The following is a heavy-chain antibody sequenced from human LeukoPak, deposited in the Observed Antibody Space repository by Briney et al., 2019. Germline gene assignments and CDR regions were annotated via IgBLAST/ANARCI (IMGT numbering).Heavy chain of an antibody. V-gene: IGHV3-33*01. CDR3: ARDFNYYYYYGMDV. CDR2: IWYDGSNK. Sequence: PGGSLRLSCAASGFTFSSYGMHWVRQAPGKGLEWVAVIWYDGSNKYYADSVKGRFTISRDNSKNTLYLQMNSLRAEDTAVYYCARDFNYYYYYGMDVWGQGTTVTVSS. CDR1: GFTFSSYG. J-gene: IGHJ6*02.